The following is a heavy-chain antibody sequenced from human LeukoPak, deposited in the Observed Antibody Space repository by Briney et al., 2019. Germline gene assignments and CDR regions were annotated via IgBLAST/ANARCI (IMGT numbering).Heavy chain of an antibody. CDR1: GYTFTSYG. Sequence: ASVKVSCKASGYTFTSYGISWVRQAPGQGLEWMGWINPNSGGTNYARKFQGRVTMTRDTSISTAYMELSRLRSDDTAVYYCARGRIAAAPDHWGQGTLVTVSS. D-gene: IGHD6-13*01. CDR3: ARGRIAAAPDH. V-gene: IGHV1-2*02. J-gene: IGHJ4*02. CDR2: INPNSGGT.